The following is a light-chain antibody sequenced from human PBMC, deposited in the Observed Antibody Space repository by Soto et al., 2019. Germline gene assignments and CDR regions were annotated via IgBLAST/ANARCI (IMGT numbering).Light chain of an antibody. V-gene: IGKV3-20*01. J-gene: IGKJ1*01. CDR1: QSVSSSY. CDR3: QQYGSSPWT. CDR2: RAS. Sequence: VLTQSPGTESLSPGERSILSCRASQSVSSSYLAWYQQKPGQAPRLLIYRASSRATGIPDRFSGSGSGTDFTLTISRLEPEDFAVYYCQQYGSSPWTFGQGTKVDIK.